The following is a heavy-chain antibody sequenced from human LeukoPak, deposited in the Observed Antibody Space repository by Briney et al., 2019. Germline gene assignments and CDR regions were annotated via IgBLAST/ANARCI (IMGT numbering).Heavy chain of an antibody. Sequence: GEPLKISCKGSGYTFTNYWIGWVRQMPGKGLEWMGIIYPGDSDTRYRPSFQGQVTISADKSIPTAYLQWSSLKASDTAMYYCARGSGSYCSTTSCYTPWLDYWATEPWSPSPQ. D-gene: IGHD2-2*02. J-gene: IGHJ4*01. V-gene: IGHV5-51*01. CDR2: IYPGDSDT. CDR3: ARGSGSYCSTTSCYTPWLDY. CDR1: GYTFTNYW.